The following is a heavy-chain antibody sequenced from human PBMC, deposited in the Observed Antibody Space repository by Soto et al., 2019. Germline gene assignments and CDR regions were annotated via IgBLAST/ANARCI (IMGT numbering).Heavy chain of an antibody. Sequence: ASVKVSCKASGYNFTGHYMYWVRQAPGQGLEWVGWINPQSAGTFYAQRFKGRVTLTRDTSISTGYMEVTGLRPDDTAVYYCARLRVNLPINKGPSDFCGQGPLVTVYS. CDR3: ARLRVNLPINKGPSDF. CDR1: GYNFTGHY. CDR2: INPQSAGT. J-gene: IGHJ4*02. V-gene: IGHV1-2*02. D-gene: IGHD3-10*01.